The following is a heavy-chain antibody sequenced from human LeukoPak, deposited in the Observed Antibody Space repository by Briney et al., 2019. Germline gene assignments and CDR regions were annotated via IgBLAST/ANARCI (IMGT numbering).Heavy chain of an antibody. V-gene: IGHV3-7*01. Sequence: GGSLRLSSAASGFTFSSYWMSWVRQAPGKGLKWVANIKQDGSEKYYVDSVKGRFTISRDYARKSLYLQLNSLRAEDTAVYYCARLSEMLRGPQVIYYFDFWGQGTLVTVSS. CDR2: IKQDGSEK. J-gene: IGHJ4*02. D-gene: IGHD3-10*01. CDR1: GFTFSSYW. CDR3: ARLSEMLRGPQVIYYFDF.